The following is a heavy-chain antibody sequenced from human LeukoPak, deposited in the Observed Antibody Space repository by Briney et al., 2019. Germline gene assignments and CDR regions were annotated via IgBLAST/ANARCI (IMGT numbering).Heavy chain of an antibody. J-gene: IGHJ4*02. CDR1: GFTFSSYC. CDR3: AKEVSGSYYGDY. D-gene: IGHD1-26*01. CDR2: IRYDGSNK. Sequence: PGGSLRLSCAASGFTFSSYCMHWVRQAPGKGLEGVAFIRYDGSNKYYADSVKGRFTISRDNSKNTLYLQMNSLRAEDTAVYYCAKEVSGSYYGDYWGQGTLVTVSS. V-gene: IGHV3-30*02.